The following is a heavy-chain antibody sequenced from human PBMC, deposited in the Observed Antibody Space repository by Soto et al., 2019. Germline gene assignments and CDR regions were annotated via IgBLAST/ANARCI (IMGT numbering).Heavy chain of an antibody. CDR3: ARQVPCSGGSCYTNWFDP. Sequence: GESLKISCKGSEYSFTSYWIGWVRQMPGKGLEWMGIIYPGDSDTRYSPSFQGQVTISADKSISTAYLQWSSLKASDTAMYYCARQVPCSGGSCYTNWFDPWGQGTLVTVSS. J-gene: IGHJ5*02. V-gene: IGHV5-51*01. D-gene: IGHD2-15*01. CDR2: IYPGDSDT. CDR1: EYSFTSYW.